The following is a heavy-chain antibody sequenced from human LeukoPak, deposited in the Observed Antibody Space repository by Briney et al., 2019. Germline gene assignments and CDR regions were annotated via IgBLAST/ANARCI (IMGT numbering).Heavy chain of an antibody. V-gene: IGHV3-74*01. CDR3: AKDHYWSIDY. CDR1: GFDFSSNW. CDR2: IKGDGIST. J-gene: IGHJ4*02. D-gene: IGHD3-3*01. Sequence: GGSLRLSCAASGFDFSSNWMHWVRHAPGQGLVWVPRIKGDGISTNYADSMKGRFTISRDIAKNTLYLQMNSLRAEDTGVYYCAKDHYWSIDYWGRGTLVTVSS.